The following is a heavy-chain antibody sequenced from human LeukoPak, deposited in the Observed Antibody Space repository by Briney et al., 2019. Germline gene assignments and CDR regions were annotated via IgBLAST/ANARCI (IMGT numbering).Heavy chain of an antibody. Sequence: PGGSLRLSCATSGFTFRSHAMHWVRQSPGKGLEWVAQIWYDGSNKYYADSVKGRFSVSRDNSKNTLYLQMNSLRAEDTAVYYCVSDYWGQGTLVTVSS. CDR2: IWYDGSNK. CDR1: GFTFRSHA. J-gene: IGHJ4*02. V-gene: IGHV3-30*02. CDR3: VSDY.